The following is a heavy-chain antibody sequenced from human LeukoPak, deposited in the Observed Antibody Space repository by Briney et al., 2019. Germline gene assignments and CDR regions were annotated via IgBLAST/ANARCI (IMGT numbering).Heavy chain of an antibody. CDR1: GYSISSGYY. D-gene: IGHD2-2*01. Sequence: SETLSLTCTVSGYSISSGYYWGWIRQPPGKGLEWIGSIYHSGSTYYNPSLKSRVTISVDTSKNQFSLKLSSVTAADTAVYYCARIVVVPAADNWFDPWAREPWSPSPQ. CDR3: ARIVVVPAADNWFDP. J-gene: IGHJ5*02. V-gene: IGHV4-38-2*02. CDR2: IYHSGST.